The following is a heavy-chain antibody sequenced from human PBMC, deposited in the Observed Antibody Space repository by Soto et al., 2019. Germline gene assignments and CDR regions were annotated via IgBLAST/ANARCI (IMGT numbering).Heavy chain of an antibody. CDR3: ARDAADTPMVY. J-gene: IGHJ4*02. D-gene: IGHD5-18*01. V-gene: IGHV1-69*01. CDR2: IIPQFPTP. Sequence: QVQLVQSGAEVRKPGSSVKVSCKSSGGIFRSNAISWVRQAPGQGLEWMGAIIPQFPTPYYAQKFQGRVTITADESTSTAYMALNGLRSDDTAVYFCARDAADTPMVYWGQGTLLTVSS. CDR1: GGIFRSNA.